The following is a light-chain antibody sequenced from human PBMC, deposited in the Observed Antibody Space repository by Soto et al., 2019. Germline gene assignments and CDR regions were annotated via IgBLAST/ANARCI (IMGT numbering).Light chain of an antibody. J-gene: IGKJ1*01. V-gene: IGKV3-20*01. CDR1: QSVSTNY. Sequence: EIVLTQSPGTLSLSPGERATLSCRASQSVSTNYLAWYQRKPGQAPRLLIYGASSRATDIPDRFSGSGSGPDFTLTITRLEPEDFAVYYCQQYGSSPPTFGQGTKVEIK. CDR2: GAS. CDR3: QQYGSSPPT.